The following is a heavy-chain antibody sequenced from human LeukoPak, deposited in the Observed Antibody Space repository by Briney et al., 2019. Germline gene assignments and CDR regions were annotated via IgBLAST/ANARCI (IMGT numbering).Heavy chain of an antibody. J-gene: IGHJ4*02. Sequence: SETLSLTCTVSGASISSNSWSWIRQPPGKGLEWIGYTYTSGSTNYNPSLKSRVTISVDTSRNQLSLRLSSVTAADTAVYYCARGGVVPAAFYYLDDWGQGTLVTVSS. CDR2: TYTSGST. CDR1: GASISSNS. V-gene: IGHV4-4*09. D-gene: IGHD2-2*01. CDR3: ARGGVVPAAFYYLDD.